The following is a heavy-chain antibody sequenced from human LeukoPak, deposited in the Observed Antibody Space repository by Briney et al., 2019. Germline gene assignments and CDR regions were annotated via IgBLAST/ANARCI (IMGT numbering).Heavy chain of an antibody. CDR2: IYYSGST. Sequence: SETLSLTCTVSGVSISSYYWSWIRQPPGKGLEWIGYIYYSGSTNYNPSLKSRVTISVDTSKNQFSLKLSSVTAADTAVYYCARHPEEMATTFDYWGQGTLVTVSS. V-gene: IGHV4-59*08. CDR1: GVSISSYY. CDR3: ARHPEEMATTFDY. D-gene: IGHD5-24*01. J-gene: IGHJ4*02.